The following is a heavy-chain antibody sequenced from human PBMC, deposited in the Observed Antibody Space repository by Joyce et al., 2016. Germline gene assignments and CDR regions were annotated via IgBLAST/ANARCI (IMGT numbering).Heavy chain of an antibody. CDR2: IRSKAYNYAT. V-gene: IGHV3-73*02. J-gene: IGHJ4*02. CDR1: GFTFSDSA. D-gene: IGHD4-11*01. Sequence: EIQLVESGGGLVQPGGSLKLSCTASGFTFSDSAVHWVRQAPGKGLEWVGRIRSKAYNYATAYGPSVRGRFTVYRDDSKNAAYLQVDSLNTEDTAVYYCTRWDPHDYSNPVDYWGQGTLVTVSS. CDR3: TRWDPHDYSNPVDY.